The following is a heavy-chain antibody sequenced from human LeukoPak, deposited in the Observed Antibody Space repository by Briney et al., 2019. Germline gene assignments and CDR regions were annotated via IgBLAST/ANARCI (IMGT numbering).Heavy chain of an antibody. V-gene: IGHV4-38-2*01. Sequence: SETLSLTCAVSGFSITSGYYWGWIRQPPGKGLEWIGSTYYSAGTYYNPSLRGRATISVHTSKNQFSLKLTSVTAADTAVYYCARLITGDLDYWGQGTLVTVSS. J-gene: IGHJ4*02. D-gene: IGHD7-27*01. CDR3: ARLITGDLDY. CDR1: GFSITSGYY. CDR2: TYYSAGT.